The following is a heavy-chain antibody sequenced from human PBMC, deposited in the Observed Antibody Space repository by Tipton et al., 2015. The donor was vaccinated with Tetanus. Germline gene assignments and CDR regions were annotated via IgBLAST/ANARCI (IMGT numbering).Heavy chain of an antibody. Sequence: QLVQSGPEVKKPGASVKVSCKASRYTFTSYYMHWVRQAPGQGLEWMGIINPSGGSTSYAQKFQGRVTMTGDTSTSTVYMELSSLRSEDTAVYYCARDLRVVVAATPVSYYCGMDVWGQGTTVTVSS. J-gene: IGHJ6*02. CDR3: ARDLRVVVAATPVSYYCGMDV. CDR2: INPSGGST. V-gene: IGHV1-46*01. D-gene: IGHD2-15*01. CDR1: RYTFTSYY.